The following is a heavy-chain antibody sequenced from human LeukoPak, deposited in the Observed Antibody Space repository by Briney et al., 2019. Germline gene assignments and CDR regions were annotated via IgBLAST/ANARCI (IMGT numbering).Heavy chain of an antibody. Sequence: SETLSLTCAVYGGSFSGYYWSWIRQPPGKGLEWIGEINHSGSTNYNPSLKSRVTISVDTSKNQFSLKLSSVTAADTAVYYCARASQLWSLDYWGQGTLVTVPS. CDR2: INHSGST. V-gene: IGHV4-34*01. CDR3: ARASQLWSLDY. D-gene: IGHD3-10*01. CDR1: GGSFSGYY. J-gene: IGHJ4*02.